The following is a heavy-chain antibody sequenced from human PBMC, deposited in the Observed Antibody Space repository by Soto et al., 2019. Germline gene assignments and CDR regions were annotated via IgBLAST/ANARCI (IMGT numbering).Heavy chain of an antibody. D-gene: IGHD3-10*01. CDR1: GFTFSSFG. V-gene: IGHV3-30*18. CDR3: AKDPDDYGSGSYPFS. CDR2: ISYDGINK. J-gene: IGHJ5*02. Sequence: GGSLRLFCAASGFTFSSFGMHWVRQAPGKGLEWVAVISYDGINKYYADSVKGRFTISRDNFKNTMYLQMNSLRDEDTAVYYCAKDPDDYGSGSYPFSWGQGTLVTVSS.